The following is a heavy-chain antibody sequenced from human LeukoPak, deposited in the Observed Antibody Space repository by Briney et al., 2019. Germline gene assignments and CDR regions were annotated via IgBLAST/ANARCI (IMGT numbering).Heavy chain of an antibody. J-gene: IGHJ6*03. V-gene: IGHV3-9*01. CDR1: GFTFDDYA. CDR2: ISWNSGSI. CDR3: ARGRNYYHMDV. Sequence: GRSLRLSCAASGFTFDDYAMHWVRQAPGKGLEWVSGISWNSGSIGYADSVKGRFTISRDNAKNSLYLQMNSLRAEDTAVYYCARGRNYYHMDVWGKGTTVTVSS.